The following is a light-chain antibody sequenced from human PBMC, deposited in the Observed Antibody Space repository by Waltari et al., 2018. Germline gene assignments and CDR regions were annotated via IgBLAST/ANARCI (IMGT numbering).Light chain of an antibody. CDR3: QQYNSYPYT. CDR1: HRISNY. CDR2: AAS. J-gene: IGKJ2*01. Sequence: DIQLTHSPSSLSASVGDRVTITWRASHRISNYLAWTQQKPGKAPKSRNYAASSLQRGVPSKFSGSESGTDFTLTISSLQPEDFATYYCQQYNSYPYTFGQGTKLEIK. V-gene: IGKV1-16*02.